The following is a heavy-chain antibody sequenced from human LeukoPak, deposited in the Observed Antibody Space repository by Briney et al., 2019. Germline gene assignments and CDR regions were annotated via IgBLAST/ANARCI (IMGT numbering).Heavy chain of an antibody. CDR1: GYSFTHYY. Sequence: ASVKVSCKTSGYSFTHYYMHWARQAPGQGLEWMGWINPNSGGTSSAQKFQGRVTMTRDTSITTVYMEVSWLTSDDTAIYYCARADRLDGGPYLIGPWGQGTLVTVSS. V-gene: IGHV1-2*02. CDR3: ARADRLDGGPYLIGP. CDR2: INPNSGGT. D-gene: IGHD2-21*01. J-gene: IGHJ5*02.